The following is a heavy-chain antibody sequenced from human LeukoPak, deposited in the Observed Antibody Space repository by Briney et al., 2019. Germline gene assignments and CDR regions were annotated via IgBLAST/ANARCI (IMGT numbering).Heavy chain of an antibody. CDR2: IYSGGKT. CDR1: GFTAGNKY. CDR3: ASSSAWFLNYAMDV. J-gene: IGHJ6*02. Sequence: GGSLRLSCAVSGFTAGNKYMSWVRQAPGKGLEWVSVIYSGGKTYYAESVKSRFTISEDNFKNRLYLEMNRLRPEGTAVYYCASSSAWFLNYAMDVWGHGATVTVSS. V-gene: IGHV3-53*05. D-gene: IGHD6-19*01.